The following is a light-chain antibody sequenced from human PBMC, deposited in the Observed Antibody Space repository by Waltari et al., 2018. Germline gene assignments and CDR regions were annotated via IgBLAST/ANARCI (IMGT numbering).Light chain of an antibody. J-gene: IGLJ3*02. CDR3: AAWDDSLNGHWV. CDR1: TSNIGSNL. V-gene: IGLV1-44*01. Sequence: QSVLTQPPSASGTPGQRVTISCSGSTSNIGSNLVNWYQQLPGKAPKLLIYRSDQRPSGVPDRVSGSKSGTSASLAISGLQSEDEADYHCAAWDDSLNGHWVFGGGTKVTVL. CDR2: RSD.